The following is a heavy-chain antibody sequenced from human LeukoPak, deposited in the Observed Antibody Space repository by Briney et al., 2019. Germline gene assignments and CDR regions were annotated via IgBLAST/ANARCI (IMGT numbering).Heavy chain of an antibody. J-gene: IGHJ6*03. CDR2: FNSNGCST. CDR3: ARGAGATYYYYYMDV. Sequence: QPGGPLTLSCAASGYPFRRYWMLWPRHAPGKGLVWVSRFNSNGCSTRYAHSVKARFTLSRDNDKNTLYLQMNMLRAEDTAVYYCARGAGATYYYYYMDVWGKGTMVTISS. V-gene: IGHV3-74*01. D-gene: IGHD1-26*01. CDR1: GYPFRRYW.